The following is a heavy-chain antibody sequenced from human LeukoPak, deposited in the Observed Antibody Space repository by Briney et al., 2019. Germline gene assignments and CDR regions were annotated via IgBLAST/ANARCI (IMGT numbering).Heavy chain of an antibody. J-gene: IGHJ4*02. V-gene: IGHV3-30-3*01. Sequence: PGRSLRLSCAASGFTFSSYAMHWVRQAPGKGLERVAVISYDGSNKYYADSVKGRFTISRDNSKNTLYLQMNSLRAEDTAVYYCARDLLLWFGELIDYWGQGTLVTVSS. CDR1: GFTFSSYA. CDR3: ARDLLLWFGELIDY. D-gene: IGHD3-10*01. CDR2: ISYDGSNK.